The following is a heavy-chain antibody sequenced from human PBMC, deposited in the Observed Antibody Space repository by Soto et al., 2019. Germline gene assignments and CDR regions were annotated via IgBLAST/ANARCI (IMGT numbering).Heavy chain of an antibody. J-gene: IGHJ5*02. Sequence: GGSLRLSCAASGFTFSSYAVTWVRQAPGRGLEGVSGITGSGGRTYYADSVKGRFTISRDNSKSTLYLQMNSLRAEDTAVYYCAKDTSYGDYVRWFDPWGQGTQVTVSS. CDR3: AKDTSYGDYVRWFDP. CDR1: GFTFSSYA. V-gene: IGHV3-23*01. CDR2: ITGSGGRT. D-gene: IGHD4-17*01.